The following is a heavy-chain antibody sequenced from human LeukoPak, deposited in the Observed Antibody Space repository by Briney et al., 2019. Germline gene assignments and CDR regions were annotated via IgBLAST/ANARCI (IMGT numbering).Heavy chain of an antibody. Sequence: GGSLRLSCAASGFTFSSYSMNWVRQAPGKGLEWVSSISSSSSYIYYADSVKGRFTISRDNAKNSLYLQMNSLRAEDTAVYYCAKDHSYYDILTGYSLGYYYYGMDVWGQGTTVTVSS. CDR1: GFTFSSYS. D-gene: IGHD3-9*01. CDR2: ISSSSSYI. J-gene: IGHJ6*02. V-gene: IGHV3-21*04. CDR3: AKDHSYYDILTGYSLGYYYYGMDV.